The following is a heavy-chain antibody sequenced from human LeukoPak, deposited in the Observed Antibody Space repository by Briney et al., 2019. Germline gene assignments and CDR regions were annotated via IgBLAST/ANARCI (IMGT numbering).Heavy chain of an antibody. J-gene: IGHJ4*02. V-gene: IGHV3-11*05. CDR3: VRDGVRCDSSTCFGPGGN. CDR2: ICVSGTFT. D-gene: IGHD3-22*01. CDR1: VFTFSDYY. Sequence: GGSLRLSCAASVFTFSDYYMSWIRQAPGKGLEWVSYICVSGTFTNYADSAKGRFTISRDNAKNTLYLQMNSLRAEDPAVYYCVRDGVRCDSSTCFGPGGNWGQGTLVTVSS.